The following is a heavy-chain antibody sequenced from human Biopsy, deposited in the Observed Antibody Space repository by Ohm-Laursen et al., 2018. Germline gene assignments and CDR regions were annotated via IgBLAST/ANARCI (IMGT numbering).Heavy chain of an antibody. D-gene: IGHD2-2*01. J-gene: IGHJ4*02. V-gene: IGHV4-59*01. CDR2: ISYTGGI. Sequence: GTLSLTCPVSGGSISGYHWSWIRKSPGKGLEWLAYISYTGGITSNPSPNGRATMSLDTSKNQFSLRLIYVTAADTAVYYCARMPHFDYWGQGILVTVSS. CDR3: ARMPHFDY. CDR1: GGSISGYH.